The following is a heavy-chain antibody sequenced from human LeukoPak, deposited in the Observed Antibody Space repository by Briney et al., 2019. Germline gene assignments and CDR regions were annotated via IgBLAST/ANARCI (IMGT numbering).Heavy chain of an antibody. CDR3: AYQTVTKGHFDY. CDR1: GFTFSTYA. J-gene: IGHJ4*02. V-gene: IGHV3-23*01. Sequence: PGGSLRLSCAASGFTFSTYAMSWVRQAPGKGLEWLSAISGSGSHTYYADSVKGRFTISRDNSKNTLYLQMNSLRAEDTAVYYCAYQTVTKGHFDYWGQGTLVTVSS. CDR2: ISGSGSHT. D-gene: IGHD4-17*01.